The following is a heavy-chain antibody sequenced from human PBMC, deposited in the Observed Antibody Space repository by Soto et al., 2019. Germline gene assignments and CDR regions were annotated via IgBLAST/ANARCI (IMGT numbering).Heavy chain of an antibody. V-gene: IGHV3-64D*08. CDR2: ISSNGGST. J-gene: IGHJ4*02. CDR1: GFTFSSYA. D-gene: IGHD3-16*01. CDR3: VKDATDLGGPYDY. Sequence: GGSLRLSCSASGFTFSSYAMHWVRQAPGKGLEYVSAISSNGGSTYYADSVKGRFTISRDNSKNTLYLQMSSLRAEDTAVYYCVKDATDLGGPYDYWGQGTLVTVSS.